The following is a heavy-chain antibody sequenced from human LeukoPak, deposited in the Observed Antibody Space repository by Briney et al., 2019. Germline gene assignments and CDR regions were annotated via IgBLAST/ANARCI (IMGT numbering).Heavy chain of an antibody. CDR1: GVTFNDFA. CDR2: IAAAGT. V-gene: IGHV3-23*01. J-gene: IGHJ3*01. Sequence: GGSLRLSCAASGVTFNDFAMTGVRQAPGKGLEWVSTIAAAGTYYADSVKGRFIISRDNSKNMLYLQLNSLRADDKAMYYCARNLGPFDVRGHGTMVTVSS. CDR3: ARNLGPFDV. D-gene: IGHD3-16*01.